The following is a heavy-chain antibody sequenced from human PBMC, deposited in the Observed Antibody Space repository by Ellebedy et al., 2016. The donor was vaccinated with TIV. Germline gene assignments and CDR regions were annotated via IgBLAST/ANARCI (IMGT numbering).Heavy chain of an antibody. CDR1: GGSISSYY. CDR2: IYTSGST. J-gene: IGHJ6*03. CDR3: AREGHATGYYYYMDV. Sequence: SETLSLXXTVSGGSISSYYWSWIRQPAGKGLEWIGRIYTSGSTNYNPSLKSRVTMSVDTSKNQFSLKLSSVTAADTAVYYCAREGHATGYYYYMDVWGKGTTVTVSS. V-gene: IGHV4-4*07.